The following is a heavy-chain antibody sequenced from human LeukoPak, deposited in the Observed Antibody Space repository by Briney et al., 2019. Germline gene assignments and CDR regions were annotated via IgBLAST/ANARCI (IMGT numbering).Heavy chain of an antibody. J-gene: IGHJ5*02. CDR1: GGSISSSSYY. CDR3: ARVRVHYYGSGSYLTGLDP. V-gene: IGHV4-39*07. D-gene: IGHD3-10*01. Sequence: SETLSLTCTVSGGSISSSSYYWGWIRQPPGKGLEWVGSIYYSGSTYCNPSLKSRVTISVDTSKNQFSLKLSSVTAADTAVYYCARVRVHYYGSGSYLTGLDPWGQGTLVTVSS. CDR2: IYYSGST.